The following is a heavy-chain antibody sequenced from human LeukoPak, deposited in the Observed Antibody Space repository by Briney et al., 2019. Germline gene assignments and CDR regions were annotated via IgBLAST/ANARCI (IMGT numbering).Heavy chain of an antibody. Sequence: GGSLRLSCAASGFTFSRYWMYWVRQAPGKGLEWVSAISGSGGSTYYADSVKGRFTISRDNSNNTLYLQMSSLRAADTAVFYCVRHTGSTWSTGYWGQGTLVIVSS. D-gene: IGHD6-13*01. CDR3: VRHTGSTWSTGY. V-gene: IGHV3-23*01. CDR1: GFTFSRYW. J-gene: IGHJ4*02. CDR2: ISGSGGST.